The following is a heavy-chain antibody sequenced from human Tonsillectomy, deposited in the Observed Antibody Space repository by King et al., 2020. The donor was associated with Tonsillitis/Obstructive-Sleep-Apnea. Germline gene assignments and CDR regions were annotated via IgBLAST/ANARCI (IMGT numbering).Heavy chain of an antibody. Sequence: QLVQSGGEVREPGASVRVSCKASGYTFPSYGISWVRQAPGQGLEWMGWISVRKGNTNYAQKFQGRVTMTTDTSTSTAYMELRSLRSDDTAVYYCARDPDGDYDFDYWGQGTLVTVSS. CDR2: ISVRKGNT. D-gene: IGHD4-17*01. CDR3: ARDPDGDYDFDY. V-gene: IGHV1-18*01. J-gene: IGHJ4*02. CDR1: GYTFPSYG.